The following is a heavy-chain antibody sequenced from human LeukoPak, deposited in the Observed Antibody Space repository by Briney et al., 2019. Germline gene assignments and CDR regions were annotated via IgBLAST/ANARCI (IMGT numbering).Heavy chain of an antibody. CDR3: ARDVVRLRGAPSPFDY. V-gene: IGHV4-39*07. D-gene: IGHD3-10*01. CDR2: IYYSGST. J-gene: IGHJ4*02. CDR1: GFTVSSNY. Sequence: GSLRLSCAASGFTVSSNYMSWVRQGPGKGLEWIGSIYYSGSTYYNPSLKSRVTISIDTSKNQFSLKLSSVTAADTAVYYCARDVVRLRGAPSPFDYWGQGTLVTVSS.